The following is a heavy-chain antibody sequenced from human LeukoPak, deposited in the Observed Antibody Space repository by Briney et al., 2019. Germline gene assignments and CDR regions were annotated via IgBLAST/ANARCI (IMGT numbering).Heavy chain of an antibody. CDR3: ALGAAPNWFDP. V-gene: IGHV1-69*05. J-gene: IGHJ5*02. D-gene: IGHD6-6*01. Sequence: ASVKVSCKASGGTFSSYAISWVRQAPGQGLEWMGGIIPMFRTPKYAQKFQGRVTITTDESTSTAYMELSSLRSEDTAVYYCALGAAPNWFDPWGQGTLVTVSS. CDR2: IIPMFRTP. CDR1: GGTFSSYA.